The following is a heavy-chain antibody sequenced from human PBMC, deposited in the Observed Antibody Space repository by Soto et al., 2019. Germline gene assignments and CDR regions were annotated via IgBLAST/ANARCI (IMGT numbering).Heavy chain of an antibody. J-gene: IGHJ4*02. Sequence: QVQLVESGGGVVQPGRSLRLSCAASGFTFSSYGMHWVRQAPGKGLEWVAVISYDGSNKYYADSVKGRFTISRDNSKNTLYLQMNSLRAEDTAVYYCAKDSRDGYALGYWGQGTLVTVSS. CDR2: ISYDGSNK. CDR1: GFTFSSYG. D-gene: IGHD5-12*01. CDR3: AKDSRDGYALGY. V-gene: IGHV3-30*18.